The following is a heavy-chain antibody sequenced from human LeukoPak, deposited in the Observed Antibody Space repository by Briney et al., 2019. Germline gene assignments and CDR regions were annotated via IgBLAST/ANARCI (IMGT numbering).Heavy chain of an antibody. CDR1: GGSISISTYY. CDR2: IYYSGST. V-gene: IGHV4-39*02. CDR3: ARLGTGYDSSGYSIGWFDP. Sequence: PTETLSLTCTVSGGSISISTYYWVWIRPPPGKGLEWIGNIYYSGSTYYNPSLKSRATISGDTSKNHFSLRLSSVTAADTAVYYWARLGTGYDSSGYSIGWFDPWGQGTLVTVSS. J-gene: IGHJ5*02. D-gene: IGHD3-22*01.